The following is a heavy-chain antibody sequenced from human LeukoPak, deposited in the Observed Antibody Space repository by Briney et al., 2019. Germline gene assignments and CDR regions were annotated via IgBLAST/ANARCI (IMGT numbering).Heavy chain of an antibody. Sequence: ASVKVSCKASGYTFTGYYMHWVRQAPGQGLEWMGWINPNSGGINYAQKFQGRVTMTRDTSISTAYMELSRLRSDDTAVYYCASPSSDFWSGYYTFGYWGQGTLVTVSS. CDR3: ASPSSDFWSGYYTFGY. J-gene: IGHJ4*02. CDR2: INPNSGGI. CDR1: GYTFTGYY. D-gene: IGHD3-3*01. V-gene: IGHV1-2*02.